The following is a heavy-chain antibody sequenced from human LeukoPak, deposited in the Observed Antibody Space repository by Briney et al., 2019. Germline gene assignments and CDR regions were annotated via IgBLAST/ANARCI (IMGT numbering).Heavy chain of an antibody. CDR1: GFTFSSYA. Sequence: GGSLRLSCAASGFTFSSYAMSWVRQAPGKGLEWVSAISGSGGSTYYADSVKGRFTISRDNSKNTLYLQMNSLRAEDTAVYYCAKAPGIAARPDDGADYWGQGTLVTVSS. J-gene: IGHJ4*02. D-gene: IGHD6-6*01. CDR2: ISGSGGST. CDR3: AKAPGIAARPDDGADY. V-gene: IGHV3-23*01.